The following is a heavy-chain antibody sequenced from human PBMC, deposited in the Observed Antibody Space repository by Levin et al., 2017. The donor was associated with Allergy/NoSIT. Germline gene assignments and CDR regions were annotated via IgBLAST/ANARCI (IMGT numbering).Heavy chain of an antibody. V-gene: IGHV3-23*01. D-gene: IGHD3-22*01. Sequence: GESLKISCAASGFTFSSYAMSWVRQAPGKGLEWVSAISGSGGSTYYADSVKGRFTISRDNSKNTLYLQMNSLRAEDTAVYYCAKDISYYDSSGDDYWGQGTLVTVSS. J-gene: IGHJ4*02. CDR1: GFTFSSYA. CDR3: AKDISYYDSSGDDY. CDR2: ISGSGGST.